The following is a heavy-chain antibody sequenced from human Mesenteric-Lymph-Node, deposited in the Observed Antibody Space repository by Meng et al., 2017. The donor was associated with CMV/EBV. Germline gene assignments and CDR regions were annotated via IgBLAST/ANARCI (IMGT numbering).Heavy chain of an antibody. V-gene: IGHV4-39*01. D-gene: IGHD3-22*01. Sequence: QMRRQESGPGQSRPSETPSLSSIVSAVSSSNSTYYWSWIRQPPGNGMEWIGSVHHSGTTYYNPSLKGRLTISVDTSANLFSLRLTTVTAADTATYYGARRGNYDSDYSEYWGQGTLVTVSS. CDR2: VHHSGTT. J-gene: IGHJ4*02. CDR3: ARRGNYDSDYSEY. CDR1: AVSSSNSTYY.